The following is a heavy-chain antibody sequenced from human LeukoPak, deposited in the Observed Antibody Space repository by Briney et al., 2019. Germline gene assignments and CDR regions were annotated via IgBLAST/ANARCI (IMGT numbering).Heavy chain of an antibody. CDR2: IYHSGST. D-gene: IGHD6-19*01. Sequence: PSETLSLTCAVSGGSISSGGYSWSWIRQPPGKGLEWIGYIYHSGSTNYNPSLKSRVTISVDTSKNQFSLKLSSVTAADTAVYYCARVSSGWYGIIDYWGQGTLVTVSS. CDR1: GGSISSGGYS. J-gene: IGHJ4*02. CDR3: ARVSSGWYGIIDY. V-gene: IGHV4-30-2*01.